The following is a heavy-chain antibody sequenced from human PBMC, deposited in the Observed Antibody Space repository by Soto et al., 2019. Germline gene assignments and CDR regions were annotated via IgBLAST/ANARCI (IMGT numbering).Heavy chain of an antibody. J-gene: IGHJ4*02. Sequence: EAQLVESGGGLVQPGRSLRLSCVASGFTFDDYAIHWVRQAPGKGLEWVSGISWNGAATGYADSVKGLFTISRDNAKNSLYLQMSSLRTEDTPIYYCANLPLYGSGFDCWGQGTLVTVSS. V-gene: IGHV3-9*01. CDR3: ANLPLYGSGFDC. CDR2: ISWNGAAT. D-gene: IGHD3-10*01. CDR1: GFTFDDYA.